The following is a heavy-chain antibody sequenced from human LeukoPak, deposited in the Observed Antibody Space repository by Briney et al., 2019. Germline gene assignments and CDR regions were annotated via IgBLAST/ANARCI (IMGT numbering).Heavy chain of an antibody. CDR3: AKSITMVRGAPRAFDI. J-gene: IGHJ3*02. CDR1: GGSISSYY. Sequence: SETLSLTCTVSGGSISSYYWSWIRQPPGKGLEWIGYIYYSGSTNYNPSLKSRVTISVDTSKNQFSLRLSSVTAADTAVYYCAKSITMVRGAPRAFDIWGQGTMVTVSP. CDR2: IYYSGST. V-gene: IGHV4-59*12. D-gene: IGHD3-10*01.